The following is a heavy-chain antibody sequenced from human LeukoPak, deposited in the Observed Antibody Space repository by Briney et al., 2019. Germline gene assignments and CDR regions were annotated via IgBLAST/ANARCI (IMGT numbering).Heavy chain of an antibody. CDR2: IYSGGST. Sequence: PGGSLRLSCAASGFTVSSNYMSWVCQAPGKGLEWVSVIYSGGSTYYADSVKGRFTISGDNSKNTLYLQMNSLRAEDTAVYYCAREATPSFYSSSWYGSQLGPEPLEYWGQGTLVTVSS. CDR1: GFTVSSNY. CDR3: AREATPSFYSSSWYGSQLGPEPLEY. V-gene: IGHV3-66*01. J-gene: IGHJ4*02. D-gene: IGHD6-13*01.